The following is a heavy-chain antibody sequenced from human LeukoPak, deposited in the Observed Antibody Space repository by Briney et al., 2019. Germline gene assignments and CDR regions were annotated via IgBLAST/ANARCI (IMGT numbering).Heavy chain of an antibody. J-gene: IGHJ4*02. D-gene: IGHD6-13*01. CDR2: IYYSGST. CDR3: ARQGTHSSSWSPFYFDY. CDR1: GGSISNYF. V-gene: IGHV4-59*08. Sequence: SETLSLTCTVSGGSISNYFWSWIRQPPGKGLEWIGYIYYSGSTNYNPSLKSRVTISVDTSKNQFSLKLSSVTAADTAVYYCARQGTHSSSWSPFYFDYWGQGTLVTVSS.